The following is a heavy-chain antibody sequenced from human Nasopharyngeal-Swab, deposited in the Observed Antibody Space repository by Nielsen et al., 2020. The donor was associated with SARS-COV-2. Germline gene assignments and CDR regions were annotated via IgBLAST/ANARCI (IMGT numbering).Heavy chain of an antibody. V-gene: IGHV3-11*01. CDR3: AREYSSSWYCLGY. CDR2: ISSSGSTI. D-gene: IGHD6-13*01. CDR1: GFTFSDYY. J-gene: IGHJ4*02. Sequence: GGSLRLSCAASGFTFSDYYMSWIRQAPGKGLEWVSYISSSGSTIYYADSAKGRFTISRDNAKNSLYLQMNSLRAEDTAVYYCAREYSSSWYCLGYWGQGTLVTVSS.